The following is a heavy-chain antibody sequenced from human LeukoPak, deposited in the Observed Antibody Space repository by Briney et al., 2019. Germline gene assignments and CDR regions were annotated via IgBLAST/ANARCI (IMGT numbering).Heavy chain of an antibody. CDR3: ARGAMPDY. D-gene: IGHD2-2*01. CDR2: INTDGSTT. Sequence: GGSLRLSRAASGFTFSSYWMNWVRQVPGKGLVWVSRINTDGSTTNYADSVKGRFTISRDNAKNTLYLQMNSLRVEDTAVYYCARGAMPDYWGQGTLVTVSS. J-gene: IGHJ4*02. V-gene: IGHV3-74*01. CDR1: GFTFSSYW.